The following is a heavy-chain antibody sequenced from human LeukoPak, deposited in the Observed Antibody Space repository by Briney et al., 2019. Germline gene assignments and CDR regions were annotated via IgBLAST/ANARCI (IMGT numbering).Heavy chain of an antibody. CDR1: GGSISSYY. V-gene: IGHV4-59*01. Sequence: SETLSLTCTVSGGSISSYYWSWIRQPPGKGLEWIGYIYYSGSTNYNPSLKSRVTISVDTSKNQFSLKLNSVTAADTAVYYCARDQWLGIDYWGQGTLVTVSS. CDR2: IYYSGST. CDR3: ARDQWLGIDY. D-gene: IGHD6-19*01. J-gene: IGHJ4*02.